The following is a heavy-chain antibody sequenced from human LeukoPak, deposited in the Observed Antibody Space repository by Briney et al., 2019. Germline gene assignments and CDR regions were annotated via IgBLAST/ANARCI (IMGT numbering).Heavy chain of an antibody. V-gene: IGHV3-9*03. D-gene: IGHD6-19*01. CDR3: AKGIAVALPFFDY. CDR1: GFTFDDYA. Sequence: PGRSLRLSCAASGFTFDDYAMHWVRQAPGKGLEWVSGISWNSGSIGYADSVKGRFTISRDNAKNSPYLQMNGLRAEDMALYYCAKGIAVALPFFDYWGQGTLVTVSS. CDR2: ISWNSGSI. J-gene: IGHJ4*02.